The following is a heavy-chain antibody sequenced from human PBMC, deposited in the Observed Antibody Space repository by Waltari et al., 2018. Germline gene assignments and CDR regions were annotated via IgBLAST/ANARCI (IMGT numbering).Heavy chain of an antibody. CDR2: LYSSGIT. CDR3: ASLEAAAGNKIDY. CDR1: GGSISSSSYY. J-gene: IGHJ4*02. Sequence: QLQLQESGPGLVKPSETLSLTCTVSGGSISSSSYYWGWIRQPPGKGLEWIVSLYSSGITYYNPSLNSRVTISVDTSKNQFSLKLSSVTAADTAVYYCASLEAAAGNKIDYWGQGTLVTVSS. D-gene: IGHD6-13*01. V-gene: IGHV4-39*01.